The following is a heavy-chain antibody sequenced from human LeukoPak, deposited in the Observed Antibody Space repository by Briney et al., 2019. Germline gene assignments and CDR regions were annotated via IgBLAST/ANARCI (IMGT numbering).Heavy chain of an antibody. V-gene: IGHV4-30-2*01. CDR3: ARSHPLPSGYHDY. CDR1: GGSISSGGYY. D-gene: IGHD3-22*01. CDR2: IYHSGST. J-gene: IGHJ4*02. Sequence: SQTLSLTCTVSGGSISSGGYYWSWIRQPPGKGLEWIGYIYHSGSTYYNPSLKSRVTISVDRSKNQFSLKLSSVTAADTAVYYCARSHPLPSGYHDYWGQGSLVTVSS.